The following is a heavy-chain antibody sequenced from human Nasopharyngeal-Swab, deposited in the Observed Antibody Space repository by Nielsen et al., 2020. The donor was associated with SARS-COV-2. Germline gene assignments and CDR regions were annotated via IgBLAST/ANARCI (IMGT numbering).Heavy chain of an antibody. J-gene: IGHJ3*02. Sequence: GESLKISCAASGFTFSSYGMHWVRQAPGKGLEWVAVISYDGSNKYNADSVKGRFTISRDNSKNTLYLQMNSLRAEDTAVYYCAREDAWLQLLGAFDIWGQGTMVTVSS. CDR1: GFTFSSYG. V-gene: IGHV3-30*03. D-gene: IGHD5-24*01. CDR3: AREDAWLQLLGAFDI. CDR2: ISYDGSNK.